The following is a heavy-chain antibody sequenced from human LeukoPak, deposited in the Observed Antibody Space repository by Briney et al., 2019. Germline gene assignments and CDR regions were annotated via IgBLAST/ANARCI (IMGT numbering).Heavy chain of an antibody. CDR3: ASTVRYDYYYYYMDV. J-gene: IGHJ6*03. D-gene: IGHD4-11*01. CDR2: ISAYNGNT. Sequence: GASVKVSCKASGYTFTSYDINWVRQAPGQGLEWMGWISAYNGNTNYAQKLQGRVTMTTDTSTSTAYMELRSLRSDDTAVYYCASTVRYDYYYYYMDVWGKGTTVTVSS. CDR1: GYTFTSYD. V-gene: IGHV1-18*01.